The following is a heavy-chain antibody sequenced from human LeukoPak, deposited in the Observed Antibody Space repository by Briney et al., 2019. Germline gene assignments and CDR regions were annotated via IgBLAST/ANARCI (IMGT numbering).Heavy chain of an antibody. V-gene: IGHV4-59*01. Sequence: PSETLSLTCTVSGGSISSYYWSWLRQPPGKGLEWIGYIYYSGSTNYNPSLKSRVTISVDTSKNQFSLKLSSVTAADTAVYYCARGGYDFWSGYPSQRGAFDIWCQGTMVTVSS. D-gene: IGHD3-3*01. CDR3: ARGGYDFWSGYPSQRGAFDI. J-gene: IGHJ3*02. CDR2: IYYSGST. CDR1: GGSISSYY.